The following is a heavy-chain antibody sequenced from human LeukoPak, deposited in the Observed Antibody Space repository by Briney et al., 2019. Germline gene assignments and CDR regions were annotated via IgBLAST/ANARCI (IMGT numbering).Heavy chain of an antibody. CDR3: ARSRGRKVTPFDY. D-gene: IGHD3-10*01. J-gene: IGHJ4*02. CDR1: GGSISSGDYY. CDR2: IYTSGST. V-gene: IGHV4-30-4*01. Sequence: SETLSLTCTVSGGSISSGDYYWSWIRQPPGKGLEGIGYIYTSGSTDYNPSPKSRVTISLDTSNNQFSLNLNSVTAADTAVYYCARSRGRKVTPFDYWGQGILVTVSS.